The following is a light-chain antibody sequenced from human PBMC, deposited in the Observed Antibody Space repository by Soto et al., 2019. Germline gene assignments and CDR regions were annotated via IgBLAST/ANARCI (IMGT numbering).Light chain of an antibody. CDR3: SSYTSSSV. J-gene: IGLJ1*01. CDR1: SSDVGGYNY. CDR2: DVS. Sequence: QYVLTQPASVSGSPGQSITISCTGTSSDVGGYNYVSWYQQHPGKAPKLMIYDVSNRPSGVSNRFSGSKSGNTASLTISGLQAEDEADYYCSSYTSSSVFGTGTKVTVL. V-gene: IGLV2-14*01.